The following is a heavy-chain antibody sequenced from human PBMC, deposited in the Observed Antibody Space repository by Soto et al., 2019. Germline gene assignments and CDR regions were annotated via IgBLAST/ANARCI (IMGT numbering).Heavy chain of an antibody. D-gene: IGHD4-17*01. CDR2: IYHSMSI. Sequence: QVQLQESGPGLVKPSGTLSLTCAVSGGSISSSNWWSWVRQPPGKGLEWIGEIYHSMSINYNPSLKVRVTISVDKAKNQFSLKRSSVTAADTAVYYCARADYGDYRVWGQGTLVTVSS. V-gene: IGHV4-4*02. J-gene: IGHJ4*02. CDR1: GGSISSSNW. CDR3: ARADYGDYRV.